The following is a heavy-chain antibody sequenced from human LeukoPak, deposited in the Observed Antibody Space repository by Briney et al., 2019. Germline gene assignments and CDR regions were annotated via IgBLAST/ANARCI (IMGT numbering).Heavy chain of an antibody. D-gene: IGHD3-9*01. J-gene: IGHJ6*03. CDR1: GGTFSSYA. Sequence: SVTVSCKASGGTFSSYAISWVRQAPGQGPEWMGGIIPIFGTANYAQKFQGRVTITADKSTSTAYMELSSLRSEDTAVYYCARTEAYYDILTGYYRGPYYYYMDVWGKGTTVTVSS. CDR3: ARTEAYYDILTGYYRGPYYYYMDV. CDR2: IIPIFGTA. V-gene: IGHV1-69*06.